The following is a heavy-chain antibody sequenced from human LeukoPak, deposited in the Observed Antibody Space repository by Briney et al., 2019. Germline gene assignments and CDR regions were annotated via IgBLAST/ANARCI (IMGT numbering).Heavy chain of an antibody. V-gene: IGHV4-59*11. Sequence: SETLSLTCTVSGGSISSHYWSWIRQPPGKGLEWIGYIYYSGSTNYNPSLKSRVTISVDTSKNQFSLKLSSVTAADTAVYYCANLPSGWYGSRENFDYWGQGTLVTVSS. J-gene: IGHJ4*02. CDR2: IYYSGST. D-gene: IGHD6-19*01. CDR3: ANLPSGWYGSRENFDY. CDR1: GGSISSHY.